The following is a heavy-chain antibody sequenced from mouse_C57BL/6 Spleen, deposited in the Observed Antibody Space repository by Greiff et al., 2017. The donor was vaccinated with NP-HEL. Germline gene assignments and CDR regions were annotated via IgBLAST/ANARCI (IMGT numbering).Heavy chain of an antibody. J-gene: IGHJ2*01. D-gene: IGHD1-1*01. V-gene: IGHV1-52*01. CDR2: IDPSDSET. CDR1: GYTFTSYW. CDR3: ARGGSSLFVY. Sequence: VQLQQPGAELVRPGSSVKLSCKASGYTFTSYWMHWVKQRPIQGLEWIGNIDPSDSETHYTQKFKDKATLTVDKSSSTAYMQLSSLTSEESAVYYCARGGSSLFVYWGQGTTLTVSS.